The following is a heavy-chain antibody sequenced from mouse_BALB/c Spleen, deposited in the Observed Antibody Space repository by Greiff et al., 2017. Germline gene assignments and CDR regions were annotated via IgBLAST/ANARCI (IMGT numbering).Heavy chain of an antibody. D-gene: IGHD2-4*01. V-gene: IGHV5-6-3*01. CDR3: ARVKAMITTLRYFDH. J-gene: IGHJ2*01. CDR2: INSNGGST. Sequence: EVKLVESGGGLVRPGGSLKLSCAASGFTFSSYGMSWVRQTPDKRLELVATINSNGGSTYYPDSVKGRFTISRDNAKNTLYLQMSSLKSEDTAMYYCARVKAMITTLRYFDHWGQGTTLTVSS. CDR1: GFTFSSYG.